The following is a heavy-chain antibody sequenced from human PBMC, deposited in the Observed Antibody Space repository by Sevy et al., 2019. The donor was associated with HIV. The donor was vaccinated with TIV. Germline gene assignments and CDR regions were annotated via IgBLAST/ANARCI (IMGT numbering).Heavy chain of an antibody. D-gene: IGHD3-3*01. CDR3: ARDGWSKPHDY. Sequence: GGYLRLCCATSGFPFNIYSMSWVRQAPGKGLACVSTLSFGCGKINYADSVKGRFTISRDNSENTLYLEMNSLRAEDTALYFCARDGWSKPHDYWGRGTLVTVSS. CDR1: GFPFNIYS. V-gene: IGHV3-23*01. J-gene: IGHJ4*02. CDR2: LSFGCGKI.